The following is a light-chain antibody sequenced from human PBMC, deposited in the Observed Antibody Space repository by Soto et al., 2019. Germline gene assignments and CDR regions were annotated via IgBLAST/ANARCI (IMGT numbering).Light chain of an antibody. CDR2: DAS. V-gene: IGKV3-11*01. CDR3: QQRSNWPPKLT. J-gene: IGKJ4*01. CDR1: QSVSTY. Sequence: EIVLTQSPATLSLSPGERATLSCRASQSVSTYLAWYQQKPGQDPRLLIHDASNRATGIPARFSGSGSGTDFPHTISSLEPEDFAVYYCQQRSNWPPKLTFGGGNTVEIK.